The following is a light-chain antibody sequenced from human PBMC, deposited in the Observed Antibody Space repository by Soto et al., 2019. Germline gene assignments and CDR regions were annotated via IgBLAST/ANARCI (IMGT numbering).Light chain of an antibody. CDR2: LGS. V-gene: IGKV2-28*01. CDR3: MQVLQTPLT. J-gene: IGKJ4*01. CDR1: QSLLHSDGYNY. Sequence: DIVMTQSPLSLPVTPGEPASISCRSSQSLLHSDGYNYLDWYLQKPGQSPQLLIYLGSNRASGVPDRFSGSGSGTDFTLEVSRVEAEDVGVYYCMQVLQTPLTFGGGTKVDIK.